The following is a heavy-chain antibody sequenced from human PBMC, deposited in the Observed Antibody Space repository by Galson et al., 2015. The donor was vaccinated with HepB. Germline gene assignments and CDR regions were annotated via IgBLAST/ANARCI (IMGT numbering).Heavy chain of an antibody. D-gene: IGHD3-9*01. V-gene: IGHV5-51*01. CDR3: ARQRETYYDILTGPLDY. J-gene: IGHJ4*02. Sequence: QSGAEVKKPGESLKISCKGSGYSFTSYWIGWVRQMPGKGLEWMGIIYPGDSDTRYSPSFQGQVTISADKSISTAYLQWSSLKASDTAMYYCARQRETYYDILTGPLDYWGQGTLVTVSS. CDR2: IYPGDSDT. CDR1: GYSFTSYW.